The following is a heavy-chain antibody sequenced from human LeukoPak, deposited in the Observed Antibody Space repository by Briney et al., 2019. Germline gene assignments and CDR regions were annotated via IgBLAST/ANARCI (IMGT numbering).Heavy chain of an antibody. V-gene: IGHV1-69*04. J-gene: IGHJ4*02. CDR1: GGTFSNYA. CDR3: ARSGGFSGSWYVY. D-gene: IGHD6-13*01. Sequence: ASVKVSCKASGGTFSNYAINWVRQAPGQGLEWMGRIIPVLGITNYAQKFQDRVSIIADKSTSIAYMELSSLTSEDTAVYYCARSGGFSGSWYVYWGQGTLVTVFS. CDR2: IIPVLGIT.